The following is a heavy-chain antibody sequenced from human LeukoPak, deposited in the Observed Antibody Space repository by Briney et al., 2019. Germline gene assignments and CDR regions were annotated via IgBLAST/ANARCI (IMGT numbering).Heavy chain of an antibody. CDR2: IRQDGNEK. CDR1: GFTFSSYW. CDR3: ARDLSGSYGYGAHAFDI. J-gene: IGHJ3*02. V-gene: IGHV3-7*01. D-gene: IGHD1-26*01. Sequence: QPGGSLRLSCAASGFTFSSYWMSWLRQAPGKGLEWVANIRQDGNEKYYVDSVKGRFTISKDISKSTLYLQMNSLRPEDTAVYYCARDLSGSYGYGAHAFDIWGQGTVVTVSS.